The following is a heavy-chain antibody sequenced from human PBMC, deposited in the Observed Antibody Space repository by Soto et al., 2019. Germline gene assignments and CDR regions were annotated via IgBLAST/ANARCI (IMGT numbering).Heavy chain of an antibody. CDR1: GYTFTSYG. Sequence: ASVKVSCKASGYTFTSYGISWVRQAPGQGLEWMGWISAYNGNTNYAQKLQGRVTMTTDTSTTTAYMEMSSLRSDDTAVYYCGTGSSWTKVESWGQGTLVTVSS. J-gene: IGHJ4*02. CDR3: GTGSSWTKVES. D-gene: IGHD6-13*01. CDR2: ISAYNGNT. V-gene: IGHV1-18*01.